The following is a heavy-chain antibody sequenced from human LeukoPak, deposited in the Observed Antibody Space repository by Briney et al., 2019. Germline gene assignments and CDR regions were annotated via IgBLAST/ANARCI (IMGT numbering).Heavy chain of an antibody. CDR2: MNPNSGDT. CDR1: GYTFTGYY. Sequence: ASVTVSCKASGYTFTGYYIHWVRQATGQGLEWMGWMNPNSGDTGYAQKFQGRVTMTRNTSISTAYMELSSLRSEDTAVYYCARSDWFDHWGQGTLVTVSS. V-gene: IGHV1-8*02. CDR3: ARSDWFDH. J-gene: IGHJ5*02.